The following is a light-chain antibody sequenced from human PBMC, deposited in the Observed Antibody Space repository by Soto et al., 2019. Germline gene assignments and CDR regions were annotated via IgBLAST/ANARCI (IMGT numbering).Light chain of an antibody. Sequence: QSVLTQPASVSGSPGQSITISCAGTGSDVGAYNLVSWYQQHPGKAPKLNICEVNTRPSGIPNRFSGSKSGDTASLTISGLQAEDEADYFCCSYAGTVAYVFGTGTKVTVL. CDR1: GSDVGAYNL. CDR2: EVN. J-gene: IGLJ1*01. V-gene: IGLV2-23*02. CDR3: CSYAGTVAYV.